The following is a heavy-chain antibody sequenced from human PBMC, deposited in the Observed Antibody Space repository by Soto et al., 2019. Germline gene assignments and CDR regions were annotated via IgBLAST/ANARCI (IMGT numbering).Heavy chain of an antibody. D-gene: IGHD5-12*01. V-gene: IGHV3-33*01. J-gene: IGHJ3*02. Sequence: QVQLVETGGVVVQPGRSLRLSCAASGFTFSTYGMHWVRQAPGKGLEWVAVIWYDGSNEYYADSVKGRFTISRDNSKNTLYLQMNSLRAEDTAVYYCARDGAEMLGSGEMATKGGFDIWGQGTMVTVSS. CDR3: ARDGAEMLGSGEMATKGGFDI. CDR1: GFTFSTYG. CDR2: IWYDGSNE.